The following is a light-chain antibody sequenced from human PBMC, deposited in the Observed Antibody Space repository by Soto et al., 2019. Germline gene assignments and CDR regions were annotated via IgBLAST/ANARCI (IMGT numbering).Light chain of an antibody. V-gene: IGKV4-1*01. J-gene: IGKJ1*01. CDR2: WTS. Sequence: DIVMTQSPHSLAVSLAESATITCKSSQRGLYSSNNKNYLAWYQQKPGQPPKLLIYWTSTRETGVPDRFSGSGSGTDFTLTISSLQAEDVAVYYCQQYYSTPRTFGQGTKVDIK. CDR3: QQYYSTPRT. CDR1: QRGLYSSNNKNY.